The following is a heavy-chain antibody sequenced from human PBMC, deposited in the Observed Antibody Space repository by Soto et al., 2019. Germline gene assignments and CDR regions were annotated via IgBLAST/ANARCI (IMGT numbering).Heavy chain of an antibody. J-gene: IGHJ4*02. D-gene: IGHD1-1*01. CDR1: GFSVRTRGVG. V-gene: IGHV2-5*02. CDR3: AHRHTNNWYFDY. Sequence: SGPTLVNPTQTLTLTCTFSGFSVRTRGVGVGWIRQPPGKALEWLAVIYCDDDKRYSPSLKSRLSITKDTSENQVVLTMTNMDPVDTATYYCAHRHTNNWYFDYWGQGTLVTVFS. CDR2: IYCDDDK.